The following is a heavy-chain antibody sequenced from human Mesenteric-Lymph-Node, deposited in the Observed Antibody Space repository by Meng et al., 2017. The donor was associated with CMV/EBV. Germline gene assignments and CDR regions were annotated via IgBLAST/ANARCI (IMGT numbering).Heavy chain of an antibody. Sequence: ASVKVSCKTSGYTFTTYGLSWVRQAPGQGLEWMGWISIYNNYAHYAQNLQGRVTMTTDTSTTTAYMELRSLKSDDTAVYYCARGDWDIVVVPAAIKESYYYGMDVWGQGTTVTVSS. CDR3: ARGDWDIVVVPAAIKESYYYGMDV. J-gene: IGHJ6*02. D-gene: IGHD2-2*02. CDR2: ISIYNNYA. CDR1: GYTFTTYG. V-gene: IGHV1-18*01.